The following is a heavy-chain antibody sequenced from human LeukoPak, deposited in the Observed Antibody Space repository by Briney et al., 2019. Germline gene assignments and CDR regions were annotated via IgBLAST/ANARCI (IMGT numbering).Heavy chain of an antibody. V-gene: IGHV4-59*01. J-gene: IGHJ6*02. CDR3: ATLGLDPPRPRGMDV. CDR1: GGSISSYY. D-gene: IGHD6-6*01. Sequence: SETLSLTCTVSGGSISSYYWSWIRQPPGKGLEWIGYIYYSGSTNYNPSLKSRVTISVDTSKNQFSLKLSSVTAADTAVYYCATLGLDPPRPRGMDVWGQGTTVTVSS. CDR2: IYYSGST.